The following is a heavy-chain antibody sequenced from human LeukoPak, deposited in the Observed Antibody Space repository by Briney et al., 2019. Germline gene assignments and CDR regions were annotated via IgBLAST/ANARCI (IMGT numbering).Heavy chain of an antibody. J-gene: IGHJ4*02. V-gene: IGHV1-2*02. Sequence: ASVKVSCKASGYTFTGYYMHWVRQAPGQGLEWMGWINPNSGGTNYAQKFQGRVTMTRDTSISTAYMELSRLRSDDAAVYYCARDRGYCSSTSCFPGAYWGQGTLVTVSS. CDR2: INPNSGGT. CDR3: ARDRGYCSSTSCFPGAY. CDR1: GYTFTGYY. D-gene: IGHD2-2*01.